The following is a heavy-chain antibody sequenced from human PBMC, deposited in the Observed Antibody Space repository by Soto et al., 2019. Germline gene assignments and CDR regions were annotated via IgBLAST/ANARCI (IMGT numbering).Heavy chain of an antibody. CDR3: ARGLYINSWTPVH. J-gene: IGHJ4*02. Sequence: GASVKVSCKASGYTFTSYYMHWVRQAPGQGLEWMGIINPSGGSTTYAQKFQGRVTMTSDTSTSTVYMELSSLRSDDTAMYYCARGLYINSWTPVHWGQGTLVTVSS. V-gene: IGHV1-46*01. D-gene: IGHD6-13*01. CDR1: GYTFTSYY. CDR2: INPSGGST.